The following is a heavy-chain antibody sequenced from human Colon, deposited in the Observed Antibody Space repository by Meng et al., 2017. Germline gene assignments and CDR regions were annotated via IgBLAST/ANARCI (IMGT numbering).Heavy chain of an antibody. D-gene: IGHD1-26*01. J-gene: IGHJ4*02. CDR2: ISYTGST. CDR1: GGSISCDDY. CDR3: AREFLVGALDYFDY. V-gene: IGHV4-31*03. Sequence: HLHEAGPGLVKPSPTLPLICTVSGGSISCDDYWSWIRQHTGKGLVWMGYISYTGSTYPTPSLRCRVPFSVDTPTRQFSLMLPSVPAASSSVFFCAREFLVGALDYFDYWGQGTLVTVSS.